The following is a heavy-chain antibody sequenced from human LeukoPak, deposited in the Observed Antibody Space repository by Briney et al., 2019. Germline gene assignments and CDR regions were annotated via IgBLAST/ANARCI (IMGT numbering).Heavy chain of an antibody. Sequence: PGGSLRLSCAASGFTFSSYAMSWVRQAPGKGLEWVSAISGSGGSTYYADSVKGRFTISRDNSKNTPYLQMNSLRAEDTAVYYCAKKGDYVWGSYRFDYWGQGTLVTVSS. CDR1: GFTFSSYA. D-gene: IGHD3-16*02. CDR3: AKKGDYVWGSYRFDY. J-gene: IGHJ4*02. CDR2: ISGSGGST. V-gene: IGHV3-23*01.